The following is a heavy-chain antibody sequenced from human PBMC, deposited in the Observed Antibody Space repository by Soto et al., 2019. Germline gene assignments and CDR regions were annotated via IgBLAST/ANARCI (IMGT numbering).Heavy chain of an antibody. CDR2: IYYTGNT. J-gene: IGHJ4*02. CDR1: GASISSNSY. CDR3: ATSQGGESNDS. D-gene: IGHD3-16*01. Sequence: SETLSLTCSVSGASISSNSYWGWIRQPPGKGLEWIGSIYYTGNTYYSPSLKSRVTISVDMSKNHFSLSLRSVTAADTAVYYCATSQGGESNDSWGQGTPVTVSS. V-gene: IGHV4-39*02.